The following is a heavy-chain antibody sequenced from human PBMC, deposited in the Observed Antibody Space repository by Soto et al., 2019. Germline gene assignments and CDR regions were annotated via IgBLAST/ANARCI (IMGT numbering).Heavy chain of an antibody. CDR1: GGSISSGDYY. D-gene: IGHD1-1*01. Sequence: QVQLQESGPGLVKPSQTLSLTCTVSGGSISSGDYYWSWIRQPPGKGLEWIGYIYYSGSTYYNPSLKSRVTISVDTPKNQFSRKLSSVTAADTAVYYCARDLERGREDYYYGMDVWGQGTTVTVSS. CDR2: IYYSGST. CDR3: ARDLERGREDYYYGMDV. J-gene: IGHJ6*02. V-gene: IGHV4-30-4*01.